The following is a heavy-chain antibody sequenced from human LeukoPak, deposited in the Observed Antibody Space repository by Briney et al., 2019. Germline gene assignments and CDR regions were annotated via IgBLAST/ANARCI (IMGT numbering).Heavy chain of an antibody. J-gene: IGHJ6*03. CDR1: GFTFSSYW. V-gene: IGHV3-74*01. CDR2: INTDGSST. Sequence: PGGSLRLSCAASGFTFSSYWMHWVRQAPGKGLVCVSRINTDGSSTSYADSVKGRFTISRDNAKNTLYLQMNSLRAEDTAAYYCARSPRGSYYYYMDVWGKGTTVTVSS. CDR3: ARSPRGSYYYYMDV. D-gene: IGHD3-16*01.